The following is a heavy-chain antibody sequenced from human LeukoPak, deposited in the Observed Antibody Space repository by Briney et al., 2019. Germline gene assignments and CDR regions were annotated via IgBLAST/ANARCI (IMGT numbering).Heavy chain of an antibody. CDR1: GFTFSDYY. J-gene: IGHJ4*02. CDR3: ARVVPAAIEDYYFDY. Sequence: PGGSLRLSCAASGFTFSDYYMSWIRQAPGKGLEWVSYISSSGSTIYYADSVKGRFTISRDNAKNSLYLQMNSLRAEDTAVYYCARVVPAAIEDYYFDYWGQGTLVTVSS. CDR2: ISSSGSTI. V-gene: IGHV3-11*01. D-gene: IGHD2-2*01.